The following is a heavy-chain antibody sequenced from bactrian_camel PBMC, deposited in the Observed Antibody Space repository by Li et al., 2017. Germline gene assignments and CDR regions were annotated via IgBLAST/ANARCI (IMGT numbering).Heavy chain of an antibody. J-gene: IGHJ7*01. CDR2: LYSVGGDT. V-gene: IGHV3S31*01. D-gene: IGHD2*01. CDR1: VFAYSGIC. Sequence: VQLVESGGGSVQAGGSLRLSCVSSVFAYSGICLGWFRQAPGKEREGVAHLYSVGGDTYYADSVKGRFTISQDNNKNTLYLQMNSLKPEDTAMYYCAAEVRSGGYCSRGLSYYGMEYWAKGTQVTVS.